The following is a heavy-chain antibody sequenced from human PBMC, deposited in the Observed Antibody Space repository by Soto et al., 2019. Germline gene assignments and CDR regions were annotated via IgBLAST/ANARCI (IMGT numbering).Heavy chain of an antibody. D-gene: IGHD4-17*01. V-gene: IGHV4-34*01. Sequence: SETLSLTCAVYGGSFSGYYWSWIRQPPGKGLEWIGEINHSGSTNYNPSLKSRVTISVDTSKNQFSLKLSSVTAADTAVYYCARERGIDYGDYVLYYYYYYMDVWGKGTTVTVSS. CDR2: INHSGST. CDR3: ARERGIDYGDYVLYYYYYYMDV. CDR1: GGSFSGYY. J-gene: IGHJ6*03.